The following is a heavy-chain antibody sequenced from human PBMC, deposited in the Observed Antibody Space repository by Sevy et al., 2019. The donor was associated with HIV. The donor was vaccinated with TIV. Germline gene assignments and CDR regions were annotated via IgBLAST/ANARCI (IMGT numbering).Heavy chain of an antibody. CDR1: GFSISSDYY. J-gene: IGHJ4*02. CDR3: ARDYYGSGSYYEFVY. CDR2: IYDGGST. V-gene: IGHV4-38-2*02. D-gene: IGHD3-10*01. Sequence: SETLSLTCTVSGFSISSDYYWGWIRQPPGKGLEWIGSIYDGGSTYYNQYLKSRVTISIDTSKNQFSLKLSSVTAADTAVYYGARDYYGSGSYYEFVYWGQGTLVTVSS.